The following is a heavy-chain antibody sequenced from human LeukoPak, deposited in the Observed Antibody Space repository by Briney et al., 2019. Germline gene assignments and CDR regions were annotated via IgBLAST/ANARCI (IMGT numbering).Heavy chain of an antibody. CDR3: ASYSSHDAFDI. D-gene: IGHD1-26*01. CDR2: IYHSGST. CDR1: GYSISSGYY. Sequence: RPSETLSLTRAVSGYSISSGYYWGWIRQPPGKGLEWIGSIYHSGSTYYNPSLKSRVTISVDTSKNQFSLKLSSVTAADTAVYYCASYSSHDAFDIWGQGTMVTVSS. V-gene: IGHV4-38-2*01. J-gene: IGHJ3*02.